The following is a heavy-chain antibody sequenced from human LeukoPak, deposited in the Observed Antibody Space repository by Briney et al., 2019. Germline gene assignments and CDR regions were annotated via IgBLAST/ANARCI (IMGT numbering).Heavy chain of an antibody. CDR1: GDSISSSSYY. J-gene: IGHJ3*02. V-gene: IGHV4-39*07. D-gene: IGHD1-1*01. CDR2: VYYSGST. Sequence: SETLSLTCTVAGDSISSSSYYWGWIRQPPGKGLEWIGSVYYSGSTDYNPSLKSRVTISVDTSKNQFSLKLTSVTAADTALYYCARGAYRDAFDIWGQGTMVTVSS. CDR3: ARGAYRDAFDI.